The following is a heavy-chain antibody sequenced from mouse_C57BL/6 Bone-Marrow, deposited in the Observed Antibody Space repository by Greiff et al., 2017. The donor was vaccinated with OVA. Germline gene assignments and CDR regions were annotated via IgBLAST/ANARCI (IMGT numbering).Heavy chain of an antibody. D-gene: IGHD1-1*01. J-gene: IGHJ1*03. V-gene: IGHV3-6*01. Sequence: EVKLMESGPGLVKPSQSLSLTCSVTGYSITSGYYWNWIRQFPGNKLEWMGYISYDGSNNYNPSLKNRISITRATSKNQFFLKLNSVTTEDTATYYCARDSLYYGSSYWYFDVWGTGTTVTVSS. CDR1: GYSITSGYY. CDR2: ISYDGSN. CDR3: ARDSLYYGSSYWYFDV.